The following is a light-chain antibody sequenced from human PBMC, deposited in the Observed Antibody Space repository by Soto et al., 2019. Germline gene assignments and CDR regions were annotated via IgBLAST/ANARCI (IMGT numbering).Light chain of an antibody. Sequence: QSVLTQPASVSGSPGQSIPISCTGTSSDVGGYNYVSWYQQRPGRAPKLMIYDVNYRPSGVSNRFSGSKSGNTASLTISGLQAEDEADYYCSSYTSSSTPGVFGTGTKLTVL. J-gene: IGLJ1*01. CDR2: DVN. V-gene: IGLV2-14*03. CDR3: SSYTSSSTPGV. CDR1: SSDVGGYNY.